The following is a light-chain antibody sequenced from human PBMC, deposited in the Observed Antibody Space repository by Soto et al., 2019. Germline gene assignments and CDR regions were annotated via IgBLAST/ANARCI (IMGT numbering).Light chain of an antibody. CDR1: QSSSSY. CDR3: QQSYSTPYT. Sequence: DIKMTQSPSSLSASVGDRVTITCRASQSSSSYLHWYQQKPGKAPKLLICSASSLQSGVPSRFSGSGAGTDFTLTISSLQPEDFATYYCQQSYSTPYTFGQGTKLEIK. V-gene: IGKV1-39*01. CDR2: SAS. J-gene: IGKJ2*01.